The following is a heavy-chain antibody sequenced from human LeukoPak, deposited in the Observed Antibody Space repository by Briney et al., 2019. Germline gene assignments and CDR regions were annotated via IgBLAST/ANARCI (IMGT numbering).Heavy chain of an antibody. CDR3: ARVGGWDHYYFDY. D-gene: IGHD6-19*01. Sequence: GASVKVSCKASGGTFSSYAISWVRQAPGPGLEWMGGIIPIFGTANYAQKFQGRVTITADESTSTAYMELSSLRSEDTAVYYCARVGGWDHYYFDYWGQGTLVTVSS. V-gene: IGHV1-69*13. CDR1: GGTFSSYA. CDR2: IIPIFGTA. J-gene: IGHJ4*02.